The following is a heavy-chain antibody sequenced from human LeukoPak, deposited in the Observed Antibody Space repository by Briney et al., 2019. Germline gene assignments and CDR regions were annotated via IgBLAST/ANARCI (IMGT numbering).Heavy chain of an antibody. D-gene: IGHD3-9*01. CDR1: GGSISSSSYY. CDR3: ARLSPYYDILTGSSYYFDY. Sequence: PSETLSLTCTVSGGSISSSSYYWGWIRQPPGRGLEWIGSLYYSGSTYYNPALKSRVTISVHTSKKKFSLKLSSVTAADTAVYYSARLSPYYDILTGSSYYFDYWGQGTLVTVSS. V-gene: IGHV4-39*01. J-gene: IGHJ4*02. CDR2: LYYSGST.